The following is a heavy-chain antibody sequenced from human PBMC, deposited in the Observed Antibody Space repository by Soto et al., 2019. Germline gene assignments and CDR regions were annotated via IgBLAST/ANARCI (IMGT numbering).Heavy chain of an antibody. D-gene: IGHD1-26*01. CDR2: IYYSGST. Sequence: QLQLQESGPGLVKPSETLSLTCTVSGGSISSSSYYWGWIRQPPGKGLEWIGSIYYSGSTYYNPSLTSRVTISVDTSKNQFSLKLSSVTAADTAVYYCARHREPYYYYGMDVWGQGTTVTVSS. CDR3: ARHREPYYYYGMDV. J-gene: IGHJ6*02. V-gene: IGHV4-39*01. CDR1: GGSISSSSYY.